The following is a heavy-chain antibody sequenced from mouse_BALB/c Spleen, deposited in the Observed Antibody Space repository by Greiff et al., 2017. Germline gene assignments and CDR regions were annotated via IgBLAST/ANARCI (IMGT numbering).Heavy chain of an antibody. CDR2: ISYSGST. CDR3: ASGNYY. Sequence: EVQLQQSGPGLVKPSQSLSLTCTVTGYSITSDYAWNWIRQFPGNKLEWMGYISYSGSTSYNPSLKSRISITRDTSKNQFFLQLNSVTTEDTATYYCASGNYYWGQGTTLTVSS. D-gene: IGHD2-1*01. J-gene: IGHJ2*01. CDR1: GYSITSDYA. V-gene: IGHV3-2*02.